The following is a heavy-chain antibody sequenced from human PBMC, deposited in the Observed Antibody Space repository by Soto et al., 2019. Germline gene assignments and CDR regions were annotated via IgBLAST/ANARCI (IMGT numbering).Heavy chain of an antibody. CDR2: ISYDGSSK. Sequence: GGSLRLSCAASGFTFSSYAMHWVRQAPGKGLEWVAVISYDGSSKYYADSVKGRFTISRDNSKNTLYLQMNSLRAEDTAVYYCAASIAAAGPFDYWGQGTLVTVSS. J-gene: IGHJ4*02. CDR3: AASIAAAGPFDY. CDR1: GFTFSSYA. V-gene: IGHV3-30-3*01. D-gene: IGHD6-13*01.